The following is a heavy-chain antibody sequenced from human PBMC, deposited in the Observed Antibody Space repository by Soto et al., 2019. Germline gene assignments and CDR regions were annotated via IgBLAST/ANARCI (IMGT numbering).Heavy chain of an antibody. Sequence: QVQLVESGGGVVQPGRSLRLSCAASGFTFSSYGMHWVRQAPGKGLEWVAVISYDGSNKYYADSMKGRFTISRDNSKNTLYLQMNSLRAEDTAVYYCAKTPSGSYSYFDYWGQGTLVTVSS. V-gene: IGHV3-30*18. J-gene: IGHJ4*02. CDR2: ISYDGSNK. CDR1: GFTFSSYG. CDR3: AKTPSGSYSYFDY. D-gene: IGHD1-26*01.